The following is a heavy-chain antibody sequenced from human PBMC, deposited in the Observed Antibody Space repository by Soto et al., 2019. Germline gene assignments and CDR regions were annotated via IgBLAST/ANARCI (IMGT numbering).Heavy chain of an antibody. CDR2: INPNNGGT. Sequence: QVQLVQAGAEVKKPGASVKVSCKASGYTFTGYYIHWVRQAPGQGLEWMGWINPNNGGTNYAQNFQGWVTMTRDTSISTAYMEVTRLTSDDTAVYYCAREHYGAGKVVDYWGPGTLVTVSS. V-gene: IGHV1-2*04. J-gene: IGHJ4*02. CDR3: AREHYGAGKVVDY. D-gene: IGHD3-10*01. CDR1: GYTFTGYY.